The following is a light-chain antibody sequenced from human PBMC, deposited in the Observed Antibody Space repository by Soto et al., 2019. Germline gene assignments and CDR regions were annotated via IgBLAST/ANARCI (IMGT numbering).Light chain of an antibody. Sequence: DIVMTQSPDSLAVSLGERATINCKSSQSVLYSANNENYLAWYQQKPGQPPKLLIYWASTRESGVPDRFTGSGSGTDLTLTISSLQAEDVAVYYCQQYYSTPPWTFGQGTKVDIK. CDR3: QQYYSTPPWT. CDR1: QSVLYSANNENY. V-gene: IGKV4-1*01. J-gene: IGKJ1*01. CDR2: WAS.